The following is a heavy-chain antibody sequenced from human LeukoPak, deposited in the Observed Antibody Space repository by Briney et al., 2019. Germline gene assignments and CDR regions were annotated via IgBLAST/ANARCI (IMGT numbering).Heavy chain of an antibody. Sequence: GGSLRLSCAASGFTFSSYGMHWVRQAPGKGLEWVAVISYDGSNKYYADSVKGRFTISRDNSKNTLYLQMNSLRAEDTAVYYCARASYYYDSSGHTKFDYWGQGTLVTVSS. J-gene: IGHJ4*02. V-gene: IGHV3-30*03. CDR1: GFTFSSYG. CDR3: ARASYYYDSSGHTKFDY. CDR2: ISYDGSNK. D-gene: IGHD3-22*01.